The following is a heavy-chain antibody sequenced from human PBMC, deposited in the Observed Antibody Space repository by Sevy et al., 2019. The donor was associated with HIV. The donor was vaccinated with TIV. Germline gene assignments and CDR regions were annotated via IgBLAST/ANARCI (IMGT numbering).Heavy chain of an antibody. CDR3: ARDTGGIGMDV. J-gene: IGHJ6*02. CDR2: IKQDGSEK. D-gene: IGHD6-13*01. CDR1: GFTFSSHW. V-gene: IGHV3-7*01. Sequence: GGSLRLSCAASGFTFSSHWMSWVRQAPGKGLEWVANIKQDGSEKYYVDSVKGRFTISRDNAKNSQSLQMNSLRAEDTAVYYCARDTGGIGMDVWGQGTTVTVSS.